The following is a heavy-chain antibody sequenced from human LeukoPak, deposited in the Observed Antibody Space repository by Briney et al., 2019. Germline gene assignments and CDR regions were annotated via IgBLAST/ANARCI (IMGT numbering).Heavy chain of an antibody. J-gene: IGHJ4*02. D-gene: IGHD5-18*01. V-gene: IGHV3-30*02. CDR3: ARGADNYGYTFDY. Sequence: GESLRLSCAASQFTFTTYWMSWVRQAPGKGLEWVAFIRYDGSNKYYADSVKGRFTISRDNAKNSLYLEMNSLRAEDTAIYYCARGADNYGYTFDYWGQGTLVTASS. CDR2: IRYDGSNK. CDR1: QFTFTTYW.